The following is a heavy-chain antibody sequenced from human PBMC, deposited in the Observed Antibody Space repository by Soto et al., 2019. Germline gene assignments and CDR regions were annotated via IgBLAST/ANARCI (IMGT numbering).Heavy chain of an antibody. Sequence: EVHLLESGGGLVQPGGSLRLSCAASGFTFSSYAMSWVRQAPGKGLEWVSAISGSGGSTYYADSVKGRFTISRDNSKNTLYLQMNSLRAEDTAVYYCAKGSAGSGYYYYYYGMDVWGQGTTVTVSS. D-gene: IGHD3-22*01. CDR3: AKGSAGSGYYYYYYGMDV. CDR1: GFTFSSYA. J-gene: IGHJ6*02. CDR2: ISGSGGST. V-gene: IGHV3-23*01.